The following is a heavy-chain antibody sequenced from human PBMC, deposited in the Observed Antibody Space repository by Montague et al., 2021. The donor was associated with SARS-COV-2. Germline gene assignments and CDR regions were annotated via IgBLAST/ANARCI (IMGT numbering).Heavy chain of an antibody. D-gene: IGHD2-15*01. CDR3: ARHYSATLPAVY. J-gene: IGHJ4*02. CDR2: ISDSGST. Sequence: SETLSLTCIVSGGSISSFYWSWFRQPPGKGLEWIGYISDSGSTNYNPSLTSRVTMSVDTSKNQFSLKVNSVTAADTAAYYCARHYSATLPAVYWGQGTLVTVSS. CDR1: GGSISSFY. V-gene: IGHV4-59*08.